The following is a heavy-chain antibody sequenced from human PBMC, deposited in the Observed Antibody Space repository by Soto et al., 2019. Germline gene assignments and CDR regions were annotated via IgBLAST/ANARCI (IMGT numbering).Heavy chain of an antibody. Sequence: VKVSCKASGGTFSSYTISWVRQAPGQGLEWMGRIIPILGIANYAQKFQGRVTMTRDTSTSTVYMELSSLRSEDTAVYYCARAGVVVAEFDYWGQGTLVTVSS. D-gene: IGHD2-15*01. J-gene: IGHJ4*02. CDR1: GGTFSSYT. V-gene: IGHV1-69*02. CDR3: ARAGVVVAEFDY. CDR2: IIPILGIA.